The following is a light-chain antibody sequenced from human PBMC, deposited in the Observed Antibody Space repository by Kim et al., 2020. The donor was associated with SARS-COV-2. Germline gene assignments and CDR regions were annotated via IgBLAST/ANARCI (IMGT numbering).Light chain of an antibody. CDR3: ASWDDSLNGPV. J-gene: IGLJ3*02. CDR1: TTHIGSKT. CDR2: TDN. Sequence: GQKVTISSSGSTTHIGSKTVNWYQQLPGTAPKLLIYTDNLRPSGVPGRFSGSKSGISASLAISGLQSEDEADYYCASWDDSLNGPVFGGGTQLTVL. V-gene: IGLV1-44*01.